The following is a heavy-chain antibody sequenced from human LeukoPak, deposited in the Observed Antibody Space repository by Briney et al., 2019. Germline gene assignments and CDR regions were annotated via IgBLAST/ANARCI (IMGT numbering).Heavy chain of an antibody. CDR1: GYTFTGYY. Sequence: GASVKVSCKASGYTFTGYYMHWVRQAPGQGLEWMGWINPNSGGTNYAQKFQGRITMTRDTSISTAYVELSRLRSDDTAVYYCARGSRGLYYYDSSGYSTGYWGQGTLVTVSS. J-gene: IGHJ4*02. D-gene: IGHD3-22*01. V-gene: IGHV1-2*02. CDR3: ARGSRGLYYYDSSGYSTGY. CDR2: INPNSGGT.